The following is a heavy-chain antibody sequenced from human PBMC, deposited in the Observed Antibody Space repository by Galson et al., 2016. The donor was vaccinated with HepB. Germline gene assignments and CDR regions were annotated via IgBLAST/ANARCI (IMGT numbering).Heavy chain of an antibody. CDR3: AADYILGGVLPLSY. Sequence: SVKVSCKVSGYSLSDLSLHWVRQTPTYGLEWLGGFHPEDGVFIYAQKFQGRLTVTEETSADPAYMQLSSPTSEDTAIYYCAADYILGGVLPLSYWGQGTLVTVSS. V-gene: IGHV1-24*01. CDR1: GYSLSDLS. D-gene: IGHD7-27*01. J-gene: IGHJ4*02. CDR2: FHPEDGVF.